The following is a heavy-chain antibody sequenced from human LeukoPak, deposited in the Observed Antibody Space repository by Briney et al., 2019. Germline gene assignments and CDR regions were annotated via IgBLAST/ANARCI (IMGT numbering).Heavy chain of an antibody. J-gene: IGHJ4*02. CDR3: ARVGYDSSGYYYVFDY. V-gene: IGHV1-2*06. CDR2: INPNSGGT. CDR1: GYTFTGYY. D-gene: IGHD3-22*01. Sequence: ASVKVSCTASGYTFTGYYMHWVRQAPGQGLEWMGRINPNSGGTNYAQKFQGRVTMTRDTSISTAYMELNRLRSDDTAVYYCARVGYDSSGYYYVFDYWGQGTLVTVSS.